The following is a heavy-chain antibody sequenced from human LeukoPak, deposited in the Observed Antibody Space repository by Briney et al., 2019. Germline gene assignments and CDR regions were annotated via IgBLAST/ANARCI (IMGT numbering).Heavy chain of an antibody. CDR3: ARDSGNYDFWSGYDY. J-gene: IGHJ4*02. D-gene: IGHD3-3*01. CDR2: IYYSGST. Sequence: SETLSLTCTVSGGSISSYYWSWIRQPPGKGLEWIGYIYYSGSTNYNPSLKSRVTISVDTSKNQFSLKLSSVTAADTAVYYCARDSGNYDFWSGYDYWGQGTLVTVSS. CDR1: GGSISSYY. V-gene: IGHV4-59*12.